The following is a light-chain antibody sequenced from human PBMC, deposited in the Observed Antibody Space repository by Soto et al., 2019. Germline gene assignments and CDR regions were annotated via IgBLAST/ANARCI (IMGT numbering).Light chain of an antibody. J-gene: IGKJ1*01. V-gene: IGKV3D-15*01. Sequence: EIVMTQSPATLSVSPGERVTLSCRASQSVSSNLAWYQQKPGQAPRLLIYGASTRATGIPARFSGSGSGTEFTRTISSLQSEDFAVYYCQQYNNWPRTFGQGTKVEIK. CDR3: QQYNNWPRT. CDR2: GAS. CDR1: QSVSSN.